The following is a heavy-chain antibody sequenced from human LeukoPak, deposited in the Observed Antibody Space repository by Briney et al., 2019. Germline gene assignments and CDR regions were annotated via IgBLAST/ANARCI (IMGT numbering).Heavy chain of an antibody. CDR2: IYYSGST. CDR3: ARSLWFGEWWFDP. D-gene: IGHD3-10*01. J-gene: IGHJ5*02. CDR1: TVSISSYY. Sequence: SETLSLTCTVSTVSISSYYWSWIRQPPGKGLEWIGYIYYSGSTNYNPSLKSRVTISVDTSKNQFSLKLSSVTAADTAVYYCARSLWFGEWWFDPWGQGTLVTVSS. V-gene: IGHV4-59*01.